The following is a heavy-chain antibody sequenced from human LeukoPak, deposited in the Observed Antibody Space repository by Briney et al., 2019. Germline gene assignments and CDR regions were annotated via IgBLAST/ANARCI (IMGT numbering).Heavy chain of an antibody. V-gene: IGHV3-30*02. CDR1: GFTFSSYG. J-gene: IGHJ3*02. D-gene: IGHD6-13*01. CDR3: ARGGFKQLDAFDI. CDR2: IRYDGSNK. Sequence: GGSLRLSCAASGFTFSSYGMHWVRQAPGKGLEWVAFIRYDGSNKYYADSVKGRFTISRDNSKNTLYLQMNSLRAEDTAVYYCARGGFKQLDAFDIWGQGTMVTVSS.